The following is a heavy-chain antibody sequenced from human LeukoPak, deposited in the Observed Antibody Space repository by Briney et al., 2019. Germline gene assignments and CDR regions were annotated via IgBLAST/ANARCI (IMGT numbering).Heavy chain of an antibody. D-gene: IGHD3-10*01. CDR2: INPNSGGT. CDR1: GYTFTSYG. Sequence: ASVKVSCKASGYTFTSYGISWVRQAPGQGLEWMGWINPNSGGTNYAQKFQGRVTMTRDTSISTAYMELSRLRSDDTAVYYCARSYYGSVYYYFDYWGQGTLVTVSS. CDR3: ARSYYGSVYYYFDY. J-gene: IGHJ4*02. V-gene: IGHV1-2*02.